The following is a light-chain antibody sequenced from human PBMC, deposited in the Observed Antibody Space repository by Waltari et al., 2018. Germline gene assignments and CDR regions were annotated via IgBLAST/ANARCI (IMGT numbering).Light chain of an antibody. V-gene: IGLV2-8*01. J-gene: IGLJ2*01. CDR2: EVS. CDR3: SSYAGSNNFVL. Sequence: QAALTQPPSMSGSPGQSVTISCTGTSSDIGGYNRVSWYQQHPPKAPKLMIYEVSQRPSGVSDRFSGSKSGNTASLTISGLQAEDEADYYCSSYAGSNNFVLFGGGTRLTVL. CDR1: SSDIGGYNR.